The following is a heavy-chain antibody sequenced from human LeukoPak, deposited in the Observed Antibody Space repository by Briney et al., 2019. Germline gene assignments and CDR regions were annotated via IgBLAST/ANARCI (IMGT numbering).Heavy chain of an antibody. Sequence: GGSLRLSCATSGFTFSTSWMHWVRQAPGKGLVWVSRINTDGNTRDYADSVKGRFTISRDNAKNTLYLQMNSLRAEDTAVYYCVRDMGYYDKVWGQGTLITVSS. V-gene: IGHV3-74*01. CDR2: INTDGNTR. CDR1: GFTFSTSW. J-gene: IGHJ4*02. D-gene: IGHD3-22*01. CDR3: VRDMGYYDKV.